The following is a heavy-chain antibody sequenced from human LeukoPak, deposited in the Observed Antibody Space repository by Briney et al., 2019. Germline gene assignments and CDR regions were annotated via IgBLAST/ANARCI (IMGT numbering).Heavy chain of an antibody. CDR2: IWYDGSNK. CDR1: GFTFSSYG. V-gene: IGHV3-30*02. Sequence: GGSLRLSCAASGFTFSSYGMHWVRQAPGKGLEWVAFIWYDGSNKYYADSVKGRFTISRDNSKNTLYLQMNSLRAEDTAVYYCAKAPSGGSWRFDYWGQGTLVTVSS. D-gene: IGHD2-15*01. CDR3: AKAPSGGSWRFDY. J-gene: IGHJ4*02.